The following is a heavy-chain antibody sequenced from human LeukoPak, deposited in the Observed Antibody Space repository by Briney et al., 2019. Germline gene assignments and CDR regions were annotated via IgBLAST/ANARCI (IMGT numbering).Heavy chain of an antibody. J-gene: IGHJ3*02. D-gene: IGHD3-22*01. V-gene: IGHV4-59*01. CDR1: GGSISNYY. CDR2: IYYSGRT. Sequence: SETLSLTFTVSGGSISNYYWNWIRQSPGKGLEWIGNIYYSGRTNYNPSLKSRVTISVDTSKNQFSLNLSSVTAADTAVYYCARAGYYDTSGLGRAFEIWGQGTMVTVSS. CDR3: ARAGYYDTSGLGRAFEI.